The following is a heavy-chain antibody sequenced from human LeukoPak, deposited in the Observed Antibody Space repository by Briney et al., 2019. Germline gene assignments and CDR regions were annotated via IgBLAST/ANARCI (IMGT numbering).Heavy chain of an antibody. CDR1: GFTFTSYA. V-gene: IGHV3-48*04. CDR2: LSSSGSTI. Sequence: PGGSLRLSCAASGFTFTSYAMSWVRQAPGKGLEWVSGLSSSGSTIYYADSVKGRFTISRDNAKNSLYLQMNSLRAEDTAVYYCATYRGGDYGDYWFDPWGQGTLVTVSS. D-gene: IGHD4-17*01. CDR3: ATYRGGDYGDYWFDP. J-gene: IGHJ5*02.